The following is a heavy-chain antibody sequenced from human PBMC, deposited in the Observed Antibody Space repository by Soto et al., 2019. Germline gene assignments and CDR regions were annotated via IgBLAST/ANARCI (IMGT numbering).Heavy chain of an antibody. V-gene: IGHV5-51*01. CDR1: GYSFTSYW. CDR3: ARQSITFYGMDV. J-gene: IGHJ6*02. D-gene: IGHD3-16*01. Sequence: GESLKISCKGSGYSFTSYWISWVRQMPGKGLEWMGSIDPGDSYTKYSPSFQGHVTISADKSISTAYLQWSSLKASDTAMYYCARQSITFYGMDVWGQGTTVTVSS. CDR2: IDPGDSYT.